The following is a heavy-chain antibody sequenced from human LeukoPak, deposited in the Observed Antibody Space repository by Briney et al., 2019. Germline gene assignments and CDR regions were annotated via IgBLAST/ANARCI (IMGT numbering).Heavy chain of an antibody. D-gene: IGHD2-2*01. V-gene: IGHV4-39*07. J-gene: IGHJ4*02. CDR2: IYYSGST. CDR3: ARWYRMPDY. CDR1: GGSISSSSYY. Sequence: PSETLSLTCTVSGGSISSSSYYWGWIRQPPGKGLEWLGCIYYSGSTYYNPSLKSRVTISVDTSKNQFSLKLSSVTAADTAVYYCARWYRMPDYWGQGTLVTVSS.